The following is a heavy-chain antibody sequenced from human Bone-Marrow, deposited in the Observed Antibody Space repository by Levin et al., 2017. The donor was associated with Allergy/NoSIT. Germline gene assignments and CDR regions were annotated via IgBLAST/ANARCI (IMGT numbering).Heavy chain of an antibody. CDR3: AKRSEPGNDYYYYGLDV. Sequence: GGSLRLSCAASGFTFNYYTLNWVRQAPGKGLEWVSAMTGNGVSTYYADSVRGRFTISRDYSKDTLYLQLNSLRAEDTAVYYCAKRSEPGNDYYYYGLDVWGQGTTVNVS. CDR2: MTGNGVST. CDR1: GFTFNYYT. D-gene: IGHD7-27*01. J-gene: IGHJ6*02. V-gene: IGHV3-23*01.